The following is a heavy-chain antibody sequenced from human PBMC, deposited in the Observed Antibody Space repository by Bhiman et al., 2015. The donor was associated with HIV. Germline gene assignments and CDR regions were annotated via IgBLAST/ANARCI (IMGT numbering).Heavy chain of an antibody. J-gene: IGHJ4*02. D-gene: IGHD4-17*01. CDR3: AKGQENYGDYPTVLDS. CDR1: GFMFSKPA. V-gene: IGHV3-23*01. Sequence: EVQLLESGGGWVQPGGSLRLSCAGSGFMFSKPAMAWVRQAPGKGLEWLSSINGDGKYTYSADSVKGRFTISRDNSKNTLYLQIKSLRAEDTAVYYCAKGQENYGDYPTVLDSWGQGTLVTVS. CDR2: INGDGKYT.